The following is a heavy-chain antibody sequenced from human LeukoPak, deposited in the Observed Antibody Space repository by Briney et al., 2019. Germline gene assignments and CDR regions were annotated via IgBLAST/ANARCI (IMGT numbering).Heavy chain of an antibody. J-gene: IGHJ4*02. CDR3: AKDPRKYSSGWQDY. V-gene: IGHV3-23*01. D-gene: IGHD6-19*01. CDR1: GGSINSYY. Sequence: ETLSLTCTVSGGSINSYYWSWVRQAPGKGLEWVSAISGSGGSTYYADSVKGRFTISRDNSKNTLYLQMNSLRAEDTAVYYCAKDPRKYSSGWQDYWGQGTLVTVSS. CDR2: ISGSGGST.